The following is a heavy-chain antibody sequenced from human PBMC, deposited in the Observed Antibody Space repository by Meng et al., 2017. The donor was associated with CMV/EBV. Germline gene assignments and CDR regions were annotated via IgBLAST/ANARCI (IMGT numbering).Heavy chain of an antibody. V-gene: IGHV3-9*01. CDR2: ISWNSGSI. CDR3: AKGDGAGTAYYFDY. CDR1: GFTFDDYA. Sequence: SLKISCAASGFTFDDYAMHWVRQAPGKGLEWVSGISWNSGSIGYADSVKGRFTISRDNAKNSLYLQMNSLRAEDTALYHCAKGDGAGTAYYFDYWGQGTLVTVSS. D-gene: IGHD6-13*01. J-gene: IGHJ4*02.